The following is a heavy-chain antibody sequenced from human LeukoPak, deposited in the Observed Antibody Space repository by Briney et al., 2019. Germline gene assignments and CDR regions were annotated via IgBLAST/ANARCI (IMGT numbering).Heavy chain of an antibody. V-gene: IGHV4-61*02. J-gene: IGHJ5*02. Sequence: SETLSLTCTDSGGSISSGRYYWSWIRQPAGKGLEWVGRAYTSGSTIYNPSLESRVTISLDTSKNQFSLKLSSVTAADTAVYYCTRDSSLSGWFDPWGQGTLVTVSS. CDR1: GGSISSGRYY. CDR3: TRDSSLSGWFDP. CDR2: AYTSGST.